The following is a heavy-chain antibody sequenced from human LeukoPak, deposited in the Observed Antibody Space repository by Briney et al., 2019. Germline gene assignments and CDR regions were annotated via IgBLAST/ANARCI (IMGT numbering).Heavy chain of an antibody. Sequence: GGSLRLSCAASGFTFDDYAMHWVRQAPGKGLEGVSGISWNSGSIGYADSVKGRFTISRDNAKNSLYLQMNSLRAEDTALYYCAKVKDGYTRSGWYFDLWGRGTLVTVSS. CDR2: ISWNSGSI. CDR1: GFTFDDYA. J-gene: IGHJ2*01. CDR3: AKVKDGYTRSGWYFDL. V-gene: IGHV3-9*01. D-gene: IGHD5-24*01.